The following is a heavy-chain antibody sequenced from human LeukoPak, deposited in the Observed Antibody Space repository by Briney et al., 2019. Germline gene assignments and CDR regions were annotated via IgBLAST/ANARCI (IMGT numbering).Heavy chain of an antibody. Sequence: SQTLSLTCAISGDTVARNSAAWNWIRQSPSRGLEWLGRTYYRSRWSNDYAVSVKGRITINADTSKNEISLHLNSVTPEDTAVYYCAREGLLLFDYWGQGTLVTVSS. CDR2: TYYRSRWSN. V-gene: IGHV6-1*01. CDR1: GDTVARNSAA. D-gene: IGHD1-26*01. J-gene: IGHJ4*02. CDR3: AREGLLLFDY.